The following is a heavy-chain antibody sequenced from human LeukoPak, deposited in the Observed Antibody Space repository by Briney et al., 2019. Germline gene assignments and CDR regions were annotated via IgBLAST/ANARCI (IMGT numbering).Heavy chain of an antibody. CDR1: GGSISSSSYY. V-gene: IGHV4-39*07. Sequence: SETLSLTCTVSGGSISSSSYYWGWIRQPPGKGLEWIGSIYYSGSTYYNPSLKSRVTISVDTSKNQFSLKLSSVTAADTAVYYCARTWRLYGSGSYSLGYWGQGTLVTVSS. CDR2: IYYSGST. D-gene: IGHD3-10*01. CDR3: ARTWRLYGSGSYSLGY. J-gene: IGHJ4*02.